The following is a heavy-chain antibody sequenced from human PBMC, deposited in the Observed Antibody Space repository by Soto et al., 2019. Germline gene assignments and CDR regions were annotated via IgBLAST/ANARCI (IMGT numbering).Heavy chain of an antibody. Sequence: QITLNESGPTVVRPTETLTLTCRFSGFSLTTSGVGVGWIRQSPGKAPEWLALIYWDDDKRYSASLKSRLTITKYTSKNQVVLTVSDLDPTDTATYYCAHRVLRTVFGLVTTTAINFVSWGQGTPVAVSS. D-gene: IGHD3-3*01. CDR1: GFSLTTSGVG. CDR2: IYWDDDK. J-gene: IGHJ4*02. CDR3: AHRVLRTVFGLVTTTAINFVS. V-gene: IGHV2-5*02.